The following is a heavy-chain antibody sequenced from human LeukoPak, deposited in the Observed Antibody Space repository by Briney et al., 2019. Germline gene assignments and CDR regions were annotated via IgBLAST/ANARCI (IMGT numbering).Heavy chain of an antibody. Sequence: GRSLRLSCAASGFTFSSYAMHWVRQAPGKGLEWVAVISYDGSNKYYADSVKGRFTISRDNSKNTLYLQMNSLRAEDTAVYYCAGRGGRWLQPAVELNIDYWGQGTLVTVSS. D-gene: IGHD5-24*01. CDR3: AGRGGRWLQPAVELNIDY. J-gene: IGHJ4*02. CDR1: GFTFSSYA. V-gene: IGHV3-30*04. CDR2: ISYDGSNK.